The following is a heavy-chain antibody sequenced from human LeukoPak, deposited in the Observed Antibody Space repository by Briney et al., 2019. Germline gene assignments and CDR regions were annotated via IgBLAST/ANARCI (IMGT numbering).Heavy chain of an antibody. D-gene: IGHD1-7*01. CDR2: MNGEGTTI. CDR1: GLTFRTTW. CDR3: ATARNFRFEY. J-gene: IGHJ4*02. Sequence: GGSLRLSCATSGLTFRTTWMHWVRQAPGKGLMWVSRMNGEGTTIDYADSVKGRFTVSRDYAKNTLFLQMNNLRTEDTALYFCATARNFRFEYWGQGSLVIVSS. V-gene: IGHV3-74*01.